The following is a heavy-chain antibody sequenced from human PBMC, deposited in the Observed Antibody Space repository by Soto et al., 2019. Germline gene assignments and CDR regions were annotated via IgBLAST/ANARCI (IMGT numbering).Heavy chain of an antibody. Sequence: ASETLSLTCAVYGGSFSGYYWSWIRQPPGKGLEWIGEINHSGSTNYNPSLKSRVTISVDTSKNQFSLKLSSVAAADTAVYYCARLNYSNYDYYGMDVWGQGTTVTVSS. CDR2: INHSGST. CDR1: GGSFSGYY. V-gene: IGHV4-34*01. J-gene: IGHJ6*02. D-gene: IGHD4-4*01. CDR3: ARLNYSNYDYYGMDV.